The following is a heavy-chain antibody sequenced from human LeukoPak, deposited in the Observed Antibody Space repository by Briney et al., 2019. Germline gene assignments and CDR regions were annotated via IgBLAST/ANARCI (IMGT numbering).Heavy chain of an antibody. CDR3: ARGGTNYSGFFQD. CDR1: GDSISISSHY. J-gene: IGHJ1*01. V-gene: IGHV4-61*01. Sequence: SETLSLTCSVSGDSISISSHYWRWIRQPPGKGLEWIGYIYYSGSTNYNPSLKSRVTISVDTSKNQFSLKLSSVTAADTAVYYCARGGTNYSGFFQDWGQGTLVTASS. CDR2: IYYSGST. D-gene: IGHD2-15*01.